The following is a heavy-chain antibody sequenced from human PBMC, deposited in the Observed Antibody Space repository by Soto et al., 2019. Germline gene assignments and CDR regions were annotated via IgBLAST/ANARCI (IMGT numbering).Heavy chain of an antibody. CDR1: GGTFSSYA. D-gene: IGHD1-20*01. J-gene: IGHJ6*02. Sequence: SVKVSCKASGGTFSSYAISWVRQAPGQGLEWMGGIIPIFGTANYAQKFQGRVTITADESTSTAYMELSSLRSEDTAVYYCARGGKGPKYNWTNVGCYYGMDVWGQGTTVTVSS. CDR2: IIPIFGTA. CDR3: ARGGKGPKYNWTNVGCYYGMDV. V-gene: IGHV1-69*13.